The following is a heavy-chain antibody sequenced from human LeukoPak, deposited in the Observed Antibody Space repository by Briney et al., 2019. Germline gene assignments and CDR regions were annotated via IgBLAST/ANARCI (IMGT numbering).Heavy chain of an antibody. J-gene: IGHJ4*02. CDR1: GVTVSSNS. Sequence: PGGSLRLSCAASGVTVSSNSMSWVRQAPGKGLEWVAVISYDGSNKYYADSVKGRFTISRDNAKNSLYLQMNSLRAEDAAVYFCAGGSGWVSDSWGLGTLVTVSA. D-gene: IGHD6-19*01. CDR2: ISYDGSNK. CDR3: AGGSGWVSDS. V-gene: IGHV3-30-3*01.